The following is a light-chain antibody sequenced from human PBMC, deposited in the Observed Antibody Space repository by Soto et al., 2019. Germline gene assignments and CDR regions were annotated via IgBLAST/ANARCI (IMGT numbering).Light chain of an antibody. CDR1: SSDAGGYNY. CDR2: DVS. V-gene: IGLV2-14*01. CDR3: SSYTSSSTLVV. Sequence: QSVLTQPASVSGSPGQSITISCTGTSSDAGGYNYVSWYQQHPGKAPKLMIYDVSNRPSGVSNRLSGSKSGNTASLTISGLQAEDEAGYYCSSYTSSSTLVVFGGGTKLTVL. J-gene: IGLJ2*01.